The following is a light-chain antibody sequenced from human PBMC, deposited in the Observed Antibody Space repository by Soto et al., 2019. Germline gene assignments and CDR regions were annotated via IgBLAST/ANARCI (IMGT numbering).Light chain of an antibody. Sequence: DIQMTQSPSSLSASVGDRVTITCRASQGISNYLAWYQQKPGKVPKLLIYAASTLQSGVPSRFSGSGAGTVFPLTITSLHPEDFTTYYCQNYNSPPIFAQGPKVEIK. CDR1: QGISNY. CDR2: AAS. J-gene: IGKJ1*01. V-gene: IGKV1-27*01. CDR3: QNYNSPPI.